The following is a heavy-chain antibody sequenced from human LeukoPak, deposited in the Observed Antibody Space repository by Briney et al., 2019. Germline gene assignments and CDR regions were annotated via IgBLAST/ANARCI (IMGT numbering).Heavy chain of an antibody. CDR1: GYTFTTYG. Sequence: ASVKVSCKTSGYTFTTYGISWVRQAPGQGLEWLGWISGYNGNTNYAQKLQGRVTMTTDTSTTTAYMELRSLKSDDTAVYYCARVEVRGQAAAGPEDYWGQGTLVTVSS. CDR3: ARVEVRGQAAAGPEDY. J-gene: IGHJ4*02. D-gene: IGHD6-13*01. CDR2: ISGYNGNT. V-gene: IGHV1-18*01.